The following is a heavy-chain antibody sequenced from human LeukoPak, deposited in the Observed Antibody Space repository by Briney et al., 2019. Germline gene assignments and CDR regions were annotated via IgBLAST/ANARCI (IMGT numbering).Heavy chain of an antibody. J-gene: IGHJ6*03. V-gene: IGHV3-64*01. CDR2: ISSNGGST. CDR1: GFTFSSYA. CDR3: ARLVPPGYYYYYMDV. Sequence: GGSLRLSCAASGFTFSSYAMHWVRQAPGKGLEYVSAISSNGGSTYYANSVKGRFTISRDNSKNTLYLQMDSLRAEDTAVYYCARLVPPGYYYYYMDVWGKGTTVTVSS.